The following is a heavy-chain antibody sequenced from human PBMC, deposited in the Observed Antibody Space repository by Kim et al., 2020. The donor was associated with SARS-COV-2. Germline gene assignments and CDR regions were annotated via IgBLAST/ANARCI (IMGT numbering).Heavy chain of an antibody. D-gene: IGHD2-2*02. Sequence: SVKVSCKASGGTFSSYAISWVRQAPGQGLEWMGRIIPILGIANYAQKFQGRVTITADKSTSTAYMELSSLRSEDTAVYYCAREGEDFCSSTSCYNNYWGQGTLVTVSS. CDR1: GGTFSSYA. J-gene: IGHJ4*02. CDR3: AREGEDFCSSTSCYNNY. V-gene: IGHV1-69*04. CDR2: IIPILGIA.